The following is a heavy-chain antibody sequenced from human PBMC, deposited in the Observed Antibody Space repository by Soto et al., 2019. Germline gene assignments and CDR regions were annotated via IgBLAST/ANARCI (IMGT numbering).Heavy chain of an antibody. CDR2: ISWNSGSI. V-gene: IGHV3-9*01. CDR1: GFTFDDYA. Sequence: EVQLVESGGGLVQPGRSLRLSCAASGFTFDDYAMHWVRKAPGKGLEWVSGISWNSGSIGYADSVKGRFTISRDNAKNSLYLQMNSLRAEDTALYYCAKDIYSSSWYGIVVWGQGTTVTVSS. CDR3: AKDIYSSSWYGIVV. D-gene: IGHD6-13*01. J-gene: IGHJ6*02.